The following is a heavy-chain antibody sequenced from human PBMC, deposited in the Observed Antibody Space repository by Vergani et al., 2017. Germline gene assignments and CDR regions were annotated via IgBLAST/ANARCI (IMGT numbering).Heavy chain of an antibody. CDR3: ARGKHDYGDYVPIYYYYYGMDV. Sequence: EVQLLESGGGLVQPGGSLRLSCAASGFTFSSYWMSWVRQAPGKGLEWVANIKQDGSEKYYVDSVKGRFTISRDNAKNSLYLQMNSLRAEDTAVYYCARGKHDYGDYVPIYYYYYGMDVWGQGTTVTVSS. CDR2: IKQDGSEK. J-gene: IGHJ6*02. CDR1: GFTFSSYW. V-gene: IGHV3-7*03. D-gene: IGHD4-17*01.